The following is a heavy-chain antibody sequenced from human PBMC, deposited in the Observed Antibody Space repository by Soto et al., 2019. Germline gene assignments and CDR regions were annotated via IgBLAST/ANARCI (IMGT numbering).Heavy chain of an antibody. V-gene: IGHV1-46*01. CDR3: ARDPHYYGSGSYCDY. D-gene: IGHD3-10*01. Sequence: QVQLVQSGAEVKKPGSSVKVSCKASGGTFSSYAISWVRQAPGQGLEWMGIINPSGGSTSYAQKFQGRVTMTRDTSTSTVYMELSSLRSEDTAVYYCARDPHYYGSGSYCDYWGQGTLVTVSS. J-gene: IGHJ4*02. CDR1: GGTFSSYA. CDR2: INPSGGST.